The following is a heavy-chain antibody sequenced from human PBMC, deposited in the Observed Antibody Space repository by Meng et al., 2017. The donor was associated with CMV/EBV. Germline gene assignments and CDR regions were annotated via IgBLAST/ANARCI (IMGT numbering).Heavy chain of an antibody. Sequence: GLTVSGDYMSWVRQAPGKGLGWVSVIYSGGSTYYADSVKGRFTISRENSKNTLYLQMNSLRAEDTAVYYCARSPTTNYDSTGRYFDYWGQGTLVTVSS. J-gene: IGHJ4*02. CDR3: ARSPTTNYDSTGRYFDY. CDR1: GLTVSGDY. V-gene: IGHV3-66*02. D-gene: IGHD3-22*01. CDR2: IYSGGST.